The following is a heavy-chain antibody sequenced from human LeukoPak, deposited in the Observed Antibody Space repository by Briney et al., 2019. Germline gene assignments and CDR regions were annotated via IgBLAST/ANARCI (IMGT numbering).Heavy chain of an antibody. J-gene: IGHJ4*02. D-gene: IGHD5-18*01. CDR2: IYSGGST. CDR1: GFTVSSNY. V-gene: IGHV3-66*02. Sequence: GGSLRLSCAASGFTVSSNYMSWVRQAPGKGLEWVSVIYSGGSTYYADSVKGRFTISRDNSKNTLYLQMNSLTAEDTAYYYWSEAVIQLWHGGYFDYWGQGTLVTVSS. CDR3: SEAVIQLWHGGYFDY.